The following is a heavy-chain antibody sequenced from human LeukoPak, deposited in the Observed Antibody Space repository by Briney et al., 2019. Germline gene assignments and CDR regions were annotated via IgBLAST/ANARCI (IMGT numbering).Heavy chain of an antibody. Sequence: GASVKVSCKASGYTFTGYYMHWVRQAPGQGLEWMGWINPNSGGTNYPQKFQGRVTMTRDTSISTAYMELSRLRSDDTAVYYCARDLPTGFGSTAYWGQGTLVTVSS. V-gene: IGHV1-2*02. CDR2: INPNSGGT. D-gene: IGHD3-10*01. CDR3: ARDLPTGFGSTAY. J-gene: IGHJ4*02. CDR1: GYTFTGYY.